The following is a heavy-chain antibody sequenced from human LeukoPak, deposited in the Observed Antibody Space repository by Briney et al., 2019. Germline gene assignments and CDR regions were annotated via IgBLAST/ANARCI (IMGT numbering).Heavy chain of an antibody. Sequence: PSETLSLTCTVSGGSISSYYWSWIRQPPGKGLEWIGYIYYSGSTNYNPSLKSRVTISVDTSKNQFSLKLSSVTAADTAVYYCASLIYSSSSRNYYYYMDVWGKGTTVTVSS. V-gene: IGHV4-59*01. J-gene: IGHJ6*03. CDR1: GGSISSYY. CDR2: IYYSGST. D-gene: IGHD6-6*01. CDR3: ASLIYSSSSRNYYYYMDV.